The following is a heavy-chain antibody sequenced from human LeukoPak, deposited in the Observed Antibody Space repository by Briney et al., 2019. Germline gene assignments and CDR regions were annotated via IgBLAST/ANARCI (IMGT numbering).Heavy chain of an antibody. Sequence: SETLSLTCTVSGGSISSSSYYWGWIRQPPGKGLEWIGSIYYSGSTYYNPSLKSRVTISVDTSKNQFSLKLSSVTAADTAVYYCARSGTGYSYDSSYYYYGLDVWGQGTTVTVSS. CDR1: GGSISSSSYY. CDR3: ARSGTGYSYDSSYYYYGLDV. J-gene: IGHJ6*02. V-gene: IGHV4-39*07. CDR2: IYYSGST. D-gene: IGHD5-18*01.